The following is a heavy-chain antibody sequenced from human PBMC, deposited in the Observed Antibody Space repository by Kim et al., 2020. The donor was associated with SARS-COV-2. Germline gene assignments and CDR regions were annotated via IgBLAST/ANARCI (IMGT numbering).Heavy chain of an antibody. CDR3: AKEYCSSSTCYGSYY. J-gene: IGHJ6*01. Sequence: GGSLRLSCAASRFTFTKFGMHWVRRAPGKGLEWVAYISYEGGLKYYAKSVQGRFTISRDNTKSALYLQMDSLRDEDTAVYYCAKEYCSSSTCYGSYY. V-gene: IGHV3-30*18. D-gene: IGHD2-2*01. CDR1: RFTFTKFG. CDR2: ISYEGGLK.